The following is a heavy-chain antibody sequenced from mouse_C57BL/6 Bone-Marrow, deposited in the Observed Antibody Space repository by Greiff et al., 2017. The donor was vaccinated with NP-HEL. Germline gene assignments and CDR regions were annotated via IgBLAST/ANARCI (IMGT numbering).Heavy chain of an antibody. CDR1: GFTFSSYG. J-gene: IGHJ1*03. D-gene: IGHD2-3*01. Sequence: EVQVVESGGDLVKPGGSLKLSCAASGFTFSSYGMSWVRQTPDKRLEWVATISSGGSYTYYPDSVKGRFTISRDNAKNTLYLQMSSLKSEDTAMYYCARDPYEYGYFDVWGTGTTGTVSS. CDR2: ISSGGSYT. V-gene: IGHV5-6*01. CDR3: ARDPYEYGYFDV.